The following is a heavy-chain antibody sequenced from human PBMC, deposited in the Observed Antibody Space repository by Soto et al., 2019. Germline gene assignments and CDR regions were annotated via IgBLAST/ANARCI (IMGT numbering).Heavy chain of an antibody. CDR3: ARDRAPGWAYYYGMDV. CDR2: INPSSGST. J-gene: IGHJ6*02. Sequence: ASVKVSSKASRNTFTCKYMHWVRQAPGQGLEWMGIINPSSGSTSYAQKFQGRVTMTRDTSTSTVYMELSSLRSEDTAVYYCARDRAPGWAYYYGMDVWGQGTTVTVS. D-gene: IGHD1-26*01. CDR1: RNTFTCKY. V-gene: IGHV1-46*03.